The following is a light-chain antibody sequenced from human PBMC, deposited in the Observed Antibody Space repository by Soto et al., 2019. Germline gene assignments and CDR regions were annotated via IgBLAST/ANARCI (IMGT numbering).Light chain of an antibody. V-gene: IGKV1-33*01. J-gene: IGKJ3*01. Sequence: DLQMTQSPSSLSASVGARVSINCKAGEDIRTSLSWFQHKPGRAPKLLIYGASYLEIGVPSRFRGSGSGTDFTLTISSLQPEDSAIYYCQHYNNPPPFTFGPGTIVAI. CDR2: GAS. CDR1: EDIRTS. CDR3: QHYNNPPPFT.